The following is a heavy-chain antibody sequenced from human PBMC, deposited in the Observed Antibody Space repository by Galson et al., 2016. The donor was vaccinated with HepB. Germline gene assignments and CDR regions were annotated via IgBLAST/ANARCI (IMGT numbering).Heavy chain of an antibody. D-gene: IGHD1-26*01. CDR1: GDSSSSTNQY. CDR3: VSPAAVRGAYYMFDY. CDR2: MYYTGST. V-gene: IGHV4-39*01. J-gene: IGHJ4*02. Sequence: SITCTVPGDSSSSTNQYWRWVRKAPGEGPEWIGGMYYTGSTYYNPSLKRRVTISLDTSRNQFSLKLISRTAADPAVYYCVSPAAVRGAYYMFDYWGQGALVTVSS.